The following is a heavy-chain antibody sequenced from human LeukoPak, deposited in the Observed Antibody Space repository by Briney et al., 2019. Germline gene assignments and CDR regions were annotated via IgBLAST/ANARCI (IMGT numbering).Heavy chain of an antibody. CDR2: IYYSGST. J-gene: IGHJ4*02. CDR3: AGTTDYSSFLAY. V-gene: IGHV4-59*12. D-gene: IGHD4-11*01. CDR1: GGSISSYY. Sequence: PSETLSLTCTVSGGSISSYYWSWIRQPPGKGLEWIGYIYYSGSTNYNPSLKSRVTISVGTSKNQFSLQLNSVTPEDTAEYYCAGTTDYSSFLAYWGQGTLVTVSS.